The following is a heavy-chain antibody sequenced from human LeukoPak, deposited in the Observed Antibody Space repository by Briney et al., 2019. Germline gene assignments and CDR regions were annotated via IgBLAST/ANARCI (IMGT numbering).Heavy chain of an antibody. CDR2: INSNGDST. CDR1: GFTFSSYS. Sequence: GGSLRLSCAASGFTFSSYSMHWVRQAPGKGLEYLSAINSNGDSTYYADSVKGRSTIFRDNSKNTLSLQMGSLRPEDTAVYYCARGGRYGGRYYFDYWGQGALVSVSS. CDR3: ARGGRYGGRYYFDY. J-gene: IGHJ4*02. D-gene: IGHD1-26*01. V-gene: IGHV3-64*02.